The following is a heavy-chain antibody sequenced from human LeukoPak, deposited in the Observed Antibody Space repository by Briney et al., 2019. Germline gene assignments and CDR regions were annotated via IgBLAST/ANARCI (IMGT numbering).Heavy chain of an antibody. Sequence: GGSLTLSCAAYGLTVSSEYLAWVRQAPGKGLEWISVIYGAGATYYADSMEGRFTISRDTYNNALYLQMNSLRVEDTAVYHCARLLPASRHYFDYWGRGTPVTVSS. D-gene: IGHD6-6*01. CDR2: IYGAGAT. CDR3: ARLLPASRHYFDY. CDR1: GLTVSSEY. V-gene: IGHV3-53*01. J-gene: IGHJ4*02.